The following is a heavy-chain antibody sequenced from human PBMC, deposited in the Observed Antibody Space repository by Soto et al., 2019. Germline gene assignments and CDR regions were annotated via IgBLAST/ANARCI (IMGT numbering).Heavy chain of an antibody. CDR1: GDSVSSNSAA. CDR2: TYYRSKWYN. J-gene: IGHJ4*02. Sequence: SQTLSRTCAISGDSVSSNSAAWNWIRQSPSRGLEWLGRTYYRSKWYNDYAVSVKSRITINPDTSKNQFSLQLSSVTPEDTAVYYCARRAAGSSWSMGYFGYWGKGTLVTVSS. CDR3: ARRAAGSSWSMGYFGY. D-gene: IGHD6-13*01. V-gene: IGHV6-1*01.